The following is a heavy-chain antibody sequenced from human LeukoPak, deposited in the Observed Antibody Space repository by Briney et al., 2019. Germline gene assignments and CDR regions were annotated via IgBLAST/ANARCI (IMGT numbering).Heavy chain of an antibody. D-gene: IGHD6-19*01. J-gene: IGHJ4*02. CDR2: INPSSGDT. Sequence: ASVKVSCKASGYIFSGYYMHWVRQAPGQGREWMGRINPSSGDTNYSQKFQGRVTMTRDTSFSTAYMGLRRLRSDDTAVYYCARASGWYYDYWGQGTLVTVSS. CDR1: GYIFSGYY. V-gene: IGHV1-2*06. CDR3: ARASGWYYDY.